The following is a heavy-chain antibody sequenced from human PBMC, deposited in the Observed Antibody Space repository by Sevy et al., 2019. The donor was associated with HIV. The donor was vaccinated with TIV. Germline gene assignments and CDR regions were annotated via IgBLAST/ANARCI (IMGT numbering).Heavy chain of an antibody. D-gene: IGHD2-8*01. CDR3: ARDPRMYGDYLLAYFDY. CDR1: GVTPSTYG. J-gene: IGHJ4*02. V-gene: IGHV3-33*01. CDR2: IGYDGSNI. Sequence: GGSLRLSCAASGVTPSTYGMHWVRQAPGKGLEWVAVIGYDGSNIYYADSVKGQFTISRDSSKNTLFLQMDSLRAEDTAIYYCARDPRMYGDYLLAYFDYWGQGTLVTVSS.